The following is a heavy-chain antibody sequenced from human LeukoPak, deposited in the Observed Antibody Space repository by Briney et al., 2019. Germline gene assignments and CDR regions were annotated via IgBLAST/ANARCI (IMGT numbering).Heavy chain of an antibody. J-gene: IGHJ4*02. CDR2: ISSNGGST. D-gene: IGHD3-10*01. V-gene: IGHV3-64*01. CDR3: ARVKESGAFDY. Sequence: PGGSLRLSCAASGFTFSSYGMSWVRQAPGKGLEYVSAISSNGGSTYYANSVKGRFTISRDNSKNTLYLQMGSLRTEDMAVYYCARVKESGAFDYWGQGTLVTVSS. CDR1: GFTFSSYG.